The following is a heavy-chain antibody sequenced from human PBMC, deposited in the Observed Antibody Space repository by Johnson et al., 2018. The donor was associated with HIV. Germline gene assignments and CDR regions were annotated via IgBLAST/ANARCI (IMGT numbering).Heavy chain of an antibody. J-gene: IGHJ3*02. Sequence: VQLVESGGGVVRPGGSLRLSCAASGFTFDDYGMSWVRQAPGKGLEWVSGINWNGGSTCYADSVKGRFTISRDNAMNSVYLQMNSLRAEDTGVDYCSSGDVFNIWGQGTMVTVSS. D-gene: IGHD6-19*01. CDR3: SSGDVFNI. CDR1: GFTFDDYG. V-gene: IGHV3-20*04. CDR2: INWNGGST.